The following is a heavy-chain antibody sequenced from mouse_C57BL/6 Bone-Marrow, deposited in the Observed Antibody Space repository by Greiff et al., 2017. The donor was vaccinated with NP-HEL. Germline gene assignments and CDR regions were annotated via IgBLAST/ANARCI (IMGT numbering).Heavy chain of an antibody. CDR2: IYPGDGDT. Sequence: QVQLKESGAELVKPGASVKISCKASGYAFSSYWMNWVKQRPGKGLEWIGQIYPGDGDTNYNGKFKGKATLTADKSSSTAYMQLSSLTSEDSAVYFCARWTGSYYFDYWGQGTTLTVSS. D-gene: IGHD4-1*01. CDR3: ARWTGSYYFDY. V-gene: IGHV1-80*01. CDR1: GYAFSSYW. J-gene: IGHJ2*01.